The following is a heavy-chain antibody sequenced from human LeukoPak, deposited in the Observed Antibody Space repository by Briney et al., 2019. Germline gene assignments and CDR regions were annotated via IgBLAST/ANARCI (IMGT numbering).Heavy chain of an antibody. CDR1: GFTFSTYG. CDR2: ILYDGSNK. Sequence: GGSLRLSCAASGFTFSTYGMHWVRQAPGKGLEWVTSILYDGSNKNYADSVKGRFTISRDNSKNTLYLQMNSLRAEDTAVYHCARGTGGGNLDYWGQGTLVTVSS. CDR3: ARGTGGGNLDY. J-gene: IGHJ4*02. V-gene: IGHV3-30*02. D-gene: IGHD1-14*01.